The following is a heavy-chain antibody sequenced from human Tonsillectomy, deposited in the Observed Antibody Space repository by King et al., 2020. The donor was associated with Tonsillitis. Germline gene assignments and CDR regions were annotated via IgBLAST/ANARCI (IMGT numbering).Heavy chain of an antibody. Sequence: QLQESGPGLVKPSETLSLTCTVSGGSISSYYWSWIRQPPGKGQEWIGYIYYSGSTNYNPSLKSRVTISVDTSKNQFSLKLSSVTAADTAVYYCARIGIAAAGTPLDCWGQGTLVTVSS. D-gene: IGHD6-13*01. CDR2: IYYSGST. CDR1: GGSISSYY. J-gene: IGHJ4*02. CDR3: ARIGIAAAGTPLDC. V-gene: IGHV4-59*01.